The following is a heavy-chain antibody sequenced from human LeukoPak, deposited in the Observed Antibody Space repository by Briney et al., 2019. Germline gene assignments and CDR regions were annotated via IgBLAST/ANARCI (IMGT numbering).Heavy chain of an antibody. D-gene: IGHD5-18*01. CDR3: VRGHTAMVGKIDY. CDR2: ISYDGSNK. CDR1: GFTFSSYA. J-gene: IGHJ4*02. V-gene: IGHV3-30*04. Sequence: PGRSLRLSCAASGFTFSSYAMHWVRQAPGKGLEWVAVISYDGSNKYYADSVKGRFTISRDNSKNTLYLQMNSLRAEDTAVYYCVRGHTAMVGKIDYWGQGTLVTVSS.